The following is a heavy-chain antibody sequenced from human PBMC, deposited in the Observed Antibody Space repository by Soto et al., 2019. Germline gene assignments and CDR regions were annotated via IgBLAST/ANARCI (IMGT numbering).Heavy chain of an antibody. J-gene: IGHJ4*02. CDR3: ARVPLGYCTNGVCPYYFDY. V-gene: IGHV1-69*13. CDR2: IIPIFGTA. Sequence: SVKVSCKASGVTFSSYAISWVRQAPGQGLEWMGGIIPIFGTANYAQKFQGRVTITADESTSTAYMELSSLRSEDTAVYYCARVPLGYCTNGVCPYYFDYWGQGTLVTV. D-gene: IGHD2-8*01. CDR1: GVTFSSYA.